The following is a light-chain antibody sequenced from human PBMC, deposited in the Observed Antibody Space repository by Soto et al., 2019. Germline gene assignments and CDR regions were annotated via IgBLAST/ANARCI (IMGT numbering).Light chain of an antibody. J-gene: IGKJ3*01. V-gene: IGKV3-20*01. CDR2: AAS. CDR1: QSLSTYS. Sequence: EIVLTQSPGTLSVSPGERATLSCRASQSLSTYSLAWYQQKPGQTPRLLIYAASTRDTDIPDRFNGSGSGTDFALTISRLEPEDFALYYCQQYEVSPLTFGPGTKVHVK. CDR3: QQYEVSPLT.